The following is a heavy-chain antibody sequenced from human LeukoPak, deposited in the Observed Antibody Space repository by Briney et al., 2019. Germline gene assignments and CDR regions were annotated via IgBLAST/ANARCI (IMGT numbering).Heavy chain of an antibody. J-gene: IGHJ4*02. CDR3: ARRGAIKLLWFGESPHYFDY. CDR2: INHSGST. CDR1: GGSFSGYY. V-gene: IGHV4-34*01. Sequence: SETLSLTCAVYGGSFSGYYWSWIRQPPGKGLEWIGEINHSGSTNYNPSLKSRVTISVDTSKNQFSLKLSSVTAAGTAVYYCARRGAIKLLWFGESPHYFDYWGQGTLVTVSS. D-gene: IGHD3-10*01.